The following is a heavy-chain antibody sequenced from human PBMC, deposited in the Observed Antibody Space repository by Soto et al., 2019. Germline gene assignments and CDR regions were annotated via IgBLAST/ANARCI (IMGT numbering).Heavy chain of an antibody. J-gene: IGHJ4*02. V-gene: IGHV1-3*01. CDR2: INAGNGNT. Sequence: QVQLVQSGAEVKKPGASVKVSCKASGYTFTSYLMHWVRQAPGQRLEWMGWINAGNGNTKYSQKFQGRVTITRDTSASTAYMALSSLRSDDTAVYYCTRLLYSSGWYVFDYWGQGTLVTVSS. D-gene: IGHD6-19*01. CDR1: GYTFTSYL. CDR3: TRLLYSSGWYVFDY.